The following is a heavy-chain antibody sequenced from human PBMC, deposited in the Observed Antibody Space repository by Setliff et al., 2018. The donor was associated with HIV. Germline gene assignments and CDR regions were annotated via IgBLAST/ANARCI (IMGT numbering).Heavy chain of an antibody. CDR2: ISPDGSAT. Sequence: PGGSLRLSCAASGFTFSSAWMGWVRQAPAKGLEWVANISPDGSATYYVDSVKGRFTISRDNAKNSVLLQMTSLRVEDTAVYFCAAQGVLWGQGTQVTVSS. J-gene: IGHJ4*02. CDR1: GFTFSSAW. V-gene: IGHV3-7*01. CDR3: AAQGVL.